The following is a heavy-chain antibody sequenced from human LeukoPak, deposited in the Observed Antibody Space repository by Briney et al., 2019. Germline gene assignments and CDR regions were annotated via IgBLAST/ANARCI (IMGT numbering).Heavy chain of an antibody. CDR3: ARMGSSIAALGDNWFDP. J-gene: IGHJ5*02. CDR1: GFTFSSYG. CDR2: IWYDGSNK. Sequence: PGRSLRLSCAASGFTFSSYGMHWVRQAPGKGLEWVAVIWYDGSNKYYADSVKGRFTISRDNSKNTLYPQMNSLRAEDTAVYYCARMGSSIAALGDNWFDPWGQGTLVTVSS. D-gene: IGHD6-6*01. V-gene: IGHV3-33*01.